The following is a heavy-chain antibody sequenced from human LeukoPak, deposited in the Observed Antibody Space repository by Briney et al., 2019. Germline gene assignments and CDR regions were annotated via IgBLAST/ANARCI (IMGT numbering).Heavy chain of an antibody. V-gene: IGHV4-39*01. CDR1: GGSISSSRDY. Sequence: SETLSLTCTVSGGSISSSRDYWAWLRQPPGKGLEWIANIYYSGSTYYNPSLKSRVTISVDTSKNQFSLKLSSVTAADTAVYYCARTIWFGELWFDPWGQGTLVTVSS. CDR3: ARTIWFGELWFDP. D-gene: IGHD3-10*01. CDR2: IYYSGST. J-gene: IGHJ5*02.